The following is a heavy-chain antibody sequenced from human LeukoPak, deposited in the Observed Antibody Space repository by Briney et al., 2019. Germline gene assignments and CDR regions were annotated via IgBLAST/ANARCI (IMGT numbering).Heavy chain of an antibody. D-gene: IGHD2-21*01. J-gene: IGHJ5*02. CDR3: ATTGLLGDIP. CDR1: GFTFSASA. Sequence: GGSLRLSCAASGFTFSASAVHWVRQASGKGLEWVGRIRTKANSYATPYAASVKGRFTISRDDSKNTAYLQMNSLNTEDTAVYYCATTGLLGDIPWGQGTLVTVSS. CDR2: IRTKANSYAT. V-gene: IGHV3-73*01.